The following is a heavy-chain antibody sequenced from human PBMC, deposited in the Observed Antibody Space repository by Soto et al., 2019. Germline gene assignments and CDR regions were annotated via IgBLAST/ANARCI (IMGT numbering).Heavy chain of an antibody. CDR2: IYYSGST. CDR1: GGSISSYY. J-gene: IGHJ6*02. D-gene: IGHD3-3*01. Sequence: KPSETLSLTCTVSGGSISSYYWSWIRQPPGKGLEWIGYIYYSGSTNYNPSLKSRVTISVDTSKNQFSLKLSSVTAADTAVYYCARGGSFWSGRMDVWGQGTTVTVSS. CDR3: ARGGSFWSGRMDV. V-gene: IGHV4-59*01.